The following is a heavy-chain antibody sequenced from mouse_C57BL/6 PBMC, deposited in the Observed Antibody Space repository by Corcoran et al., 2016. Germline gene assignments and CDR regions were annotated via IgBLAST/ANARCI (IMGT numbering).Heavy chain of an antibody. CDR2: ISYDGSN. Sequence: DVQLQESGPGLVKPSQSLSLTCSVTGYSITSGYYWNWIRQFPGNKLEWMGYISYDGSNNYNPSLKNRISITRDTSKNQFFLKLNSVTTEDTATYYCARDQGFITTFAYWGQGTLVTVSA. CDR3: ARDQGFITTFAY. D-gene: IGHD1-1*01. CDR1: GYSITSGYY. V-gene: IGHV3-6*01. J-gene: IGHJ3*01.